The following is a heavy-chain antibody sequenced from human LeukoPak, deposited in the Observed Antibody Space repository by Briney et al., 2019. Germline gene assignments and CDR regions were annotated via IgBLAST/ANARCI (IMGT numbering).Heavy chain of an antibody. CDR3: ARGPYYDFWSGYYTADY. CDR2: IKQDGSEK. CDR1: GFTFSSYW. J-gene: IGHJ4*02. D-gene: IGHD3-3*01. V-gene: IGHV3-7*01. Sequence: GGSLRLSCAASGFTFSSYWMSWVRQAPGKGLEWVANIKQDGSEKYYVDSVKGRFTISRDNAKNSLYLQMNSLRAEDTAVYYCARGPYYDFWSGYYTADYWGQGTLVTVSS.